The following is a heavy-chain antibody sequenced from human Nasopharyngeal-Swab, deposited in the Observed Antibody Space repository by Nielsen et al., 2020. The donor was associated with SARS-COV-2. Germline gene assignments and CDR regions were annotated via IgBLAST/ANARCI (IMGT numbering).Heavy chain of an antibody. Sequence: GESLKISCAASGFTFSKYWMHWVRQAPGKGLVWVSRVNQDGSRTDYADSVRGRFTISRDNAKNTLYLQMNSLRVEDTAVYYCVKHQGSSSDQWGQGTLVTVSS. J-gene: IGHJ4*02. V-gene: IGHV3-74*01. CDR3: VKHQGSSSDQ. CDR1: GFTFSKYW. CDR2: VNQDGSRT.